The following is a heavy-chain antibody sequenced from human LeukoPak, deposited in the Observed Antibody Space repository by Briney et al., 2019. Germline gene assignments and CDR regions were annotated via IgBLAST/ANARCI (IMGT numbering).Heavy chain of an antibody. CDR3: ARVPSPPIH. J-gene: IGHJ4*02. Sequence: GGSLRLSCAASGFTFSSYSMNWVRQAPGKGLEWVSSISSTSTYIYYAESVKGRFTISRDNAKNSLYLQMNSLRAEDTAVYYCARVPSPPIHWGQGTLVTVSS. CDR2: ISSTSTYI. CDR1: GFTFSSYS. V-gene: IGHV3-21*01.